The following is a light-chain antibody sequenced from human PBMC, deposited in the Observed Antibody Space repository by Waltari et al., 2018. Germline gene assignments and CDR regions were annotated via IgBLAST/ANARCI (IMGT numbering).Light chain of an antibody. CDR3: MQILQPART. CDR1: QSLLNSNGYNY. J-gene: IGKJ2*01. CDR2: LGS. Sequence: DILMTQSPLSLPVTPGEPASISCRSSQSLLNSNGYNYLDWYLQKPGQSPQVLIYLGSNRASGVPDRFSGSGSGTDFTLNISRVEAEDVGVYYCMQILQPARTFGQGTRLEIK. V-gene: IGKV2-28*01.